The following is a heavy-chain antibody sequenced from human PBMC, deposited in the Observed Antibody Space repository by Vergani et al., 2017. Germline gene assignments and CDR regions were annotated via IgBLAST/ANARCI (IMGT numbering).Heavy chain of an antibody. CDR3: AKAKVLLWFGELSFDY. Sequence: EVQLLESGGGLVQPGGSLRLSCAASGFTFSSYAMSWVRPAPGKGLEWVSAISGSGGSTYSADPVTGRFTISRDNSKNTLYLQMNSLRADDTAVYYCAKAKVLLWFGELSFDYWGRGTLVTVSS. CDR1: GFTFSSYA. J-gene: IGHJ4*02. CDR2: ISGSGGST. V-gene: IGHV3-23*01. D-gene: IGHD3-10*01.